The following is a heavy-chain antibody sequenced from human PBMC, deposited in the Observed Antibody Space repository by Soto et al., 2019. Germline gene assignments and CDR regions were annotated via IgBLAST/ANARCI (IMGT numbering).Heavy chain of an antibody. CDR2: TNGNLGTG. Sequence: QVHLEQSGAEVKRPGSSVKVSCKASGGTFSSHPISWVRQAPGQGLEWMGGTNGNLGTGNSAQKFRGRLTITTDTATNTAYMELRSLRSDDTAVYYCARASGIGVGTTSYWGQGTLVTVSS. CDR1: GGTFSSHP. J-gene: IGHJ4*02. V-gene: IGHV1-69*06. D-gene: IGHD3-22*01. CDR3: ARASGIGVGTTSY.